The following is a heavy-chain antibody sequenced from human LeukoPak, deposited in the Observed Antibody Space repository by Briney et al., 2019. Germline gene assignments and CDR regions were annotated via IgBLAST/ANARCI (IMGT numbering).Heavy chain of an antibody. CDR3: ARESGSSLFDP. Sequence: GGSLRLSCAGSGFIFYSYAMHWVRQAPGGGRDIVAAIISSGSSTFYADSVKGRFTISRDNSNNTLYLQMGSLRPEDMAVYYCARESGSSLFDPWGQGTLVTVSS. J-gene: IGHJ5*02. CDR2: IISSGSST. CDR1: GFIFYSYA. D-gene: IGHD6-13*01. V-gene: IGHV3-64*02.